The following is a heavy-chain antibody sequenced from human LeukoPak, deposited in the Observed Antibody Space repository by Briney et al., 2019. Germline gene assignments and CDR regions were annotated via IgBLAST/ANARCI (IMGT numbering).Heavy chain of an antibody. CDR1: GFTFSSYE. Sequence: GSLRLSCAASGFTFSSYEMNWVRQAPGKGLEWVSYIKASGSNINYADSVKGRFTISRDDDKNSLYLQMNSLRAEDTAVYYCARSVLRGQCSITYCYALDYWGQGTLVTVSS. D-gene: IGHD2-2*01. V-gene: IGHV3-48*03. CDR2: IKASGSNI. CDR3: ARSVLRGQCSITYCYALDY. J-gene: IGHJ4*02.